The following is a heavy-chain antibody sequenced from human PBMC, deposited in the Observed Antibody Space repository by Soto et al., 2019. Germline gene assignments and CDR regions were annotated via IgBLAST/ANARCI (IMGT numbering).Heavy chain of an antibody. Sequence: GGSLRLSCAASGFTFSTYTMSWVRRAPGKGLEWVSTINGGGGSPSYADSVQGRFTISRDNPKNTLYLQLNSLTVDDTATYYCAKARCSTSNCYAPDYWGQGAPVTVPS. CDR2: INGGGGSP. CDR3: AKARCSTSNCYAPDY. CDR1: GFTFSTYT. J-gene: IGHJ4*02. D-gene: IGHD2-2*01. V-gene: IGHV3-23*01.